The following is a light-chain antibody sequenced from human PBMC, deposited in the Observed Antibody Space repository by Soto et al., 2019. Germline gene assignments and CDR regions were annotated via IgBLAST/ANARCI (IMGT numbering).Light chain of an antibody. Sequence: DIQMTQSPSTLSASVGDRVTITCRASQSISTYLNWYQQKLGKAPTLLIYAASSLQSGVPSRFRGGGSGTDFTLTISNLQPEDVATYVCQQCYGSPRTFGQGTKVEI. CDR3: QQCYGSPRT. CDR1: QSISTY. J-gene: IGKJ1*01. CDR2: AAS. V-gene: IGKV1-39*01.